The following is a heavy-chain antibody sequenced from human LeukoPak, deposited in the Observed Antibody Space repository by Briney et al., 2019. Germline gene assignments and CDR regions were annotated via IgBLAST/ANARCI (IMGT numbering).Heavy chain of an antibody. CDR1: GGSIGSYY. D-gene: IGHD3-10*01. J-gene: IGHJ4*02. CDR2: IYTSGST. CDR3: ARDSAGYYRGNYFDY. Sequence: PETLSLTCTVSGGSIGSYYWSWIRQPAGKGLEWIGRIYTSGSTNYNPSLKSRVTMSVDTSKNQFSLKLSSVTAADTVVYYCARDSAGYYRGNYFDYWGQGTLVTVSS. V-gene: IGHV4-4*07.